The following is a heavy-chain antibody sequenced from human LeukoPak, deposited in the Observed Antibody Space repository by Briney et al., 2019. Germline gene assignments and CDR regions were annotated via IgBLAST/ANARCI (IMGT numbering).Heavy chain of an antibody. J-gene: IGHJ5*02. D-gene: IGHD1-26*01. Sequence: PGRSLRLSCAASGFTFSSYGMHWVRQAPGKGLEWVAVIWYDGSNKYYADSVKGRFTISRDNSKNTLYLQMNSLRAEDTAVYYCAKDAVRATTENWFDPWGQGTLVTVSS. CDR2: IWYDGSNK. CDR1: GFTFSSYG. V-gene: IGHV3-33*06. CDR3: AKDAVRATTENWFDP.